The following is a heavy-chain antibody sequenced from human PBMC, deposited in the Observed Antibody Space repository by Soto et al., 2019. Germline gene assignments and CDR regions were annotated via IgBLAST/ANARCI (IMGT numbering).Heavy chain of an antibody. CDR3: ARSYDSSGYYYYYYYGMDV. J-gene: IGHJ6*02. CDR2: ISAYNGNT. V-gene: IGHV1-18*01. Sequence: GASVKVSCKASGYTFTSYGISWVRQAPGQGLEWMGWISAYNGNTNYAQKLQGRVTMTTDTSTSTAYMELRSLRSDDTAVYYCARSYDSSGYYYYYYYGMDVWGQGTTVTVS. CDR1: GYTFTSYG. D-gene: IGHD3-22*01.